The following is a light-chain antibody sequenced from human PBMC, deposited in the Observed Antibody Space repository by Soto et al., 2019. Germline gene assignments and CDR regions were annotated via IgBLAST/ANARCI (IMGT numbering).Light chain of an antibody. CDR3: QKYNSALSFT. CDR2: AAS. V-gene: IGKV1-27*01. CDR1: QGISNY. J-gene: IGKJ3*01. Sequence: DIQMTQSPSSLSASVGDRVTITCRASQGISNYLAWYQQKPGKVPKLLIYAASTLQSGVPSRFSGSGSGTDFTLTISSPQPEDVATYYCQKYNSALSFTFGPGTKVDIK.